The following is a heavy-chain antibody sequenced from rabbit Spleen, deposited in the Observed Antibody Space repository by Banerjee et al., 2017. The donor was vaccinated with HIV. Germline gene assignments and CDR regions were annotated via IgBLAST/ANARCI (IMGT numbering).Heavy chain of an antibody. J-gene: IGHJ3*01. D-gene: IGHD7-1*01. CDR1: GVSFSFSSY. V-gene: IGHV1S40*01. CDR2: MYIGSGNT. CDR3: ARFPTGIHYTKFDL. Sequence: QSLEESGGDLVKPGASLTLTCTASGVSFSFSSYMCWVRQAPGKGLEWIACMYIGSGNTYYANWARGRFTISKTSSTTVTLQMTSLTAADTATYFCARFPTGIHYTKFDLWGQGTLVTVS.